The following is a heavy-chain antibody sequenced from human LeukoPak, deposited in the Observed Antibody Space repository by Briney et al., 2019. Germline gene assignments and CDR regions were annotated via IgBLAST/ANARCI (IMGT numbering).Heavy chain of an antibody. CDR3: AKTTVTAMVTDTDY. J-gene: IGHJ4*02. V-gene: IGHV3-33*06. D-gene: IGHD5-18*01. Sequence: GRSLRLSCAASGFTFSSCGMHWVRQAPGKGLEWAAVIWYDGSNKYYADSVKGRFTISRDNSKNTLYLQMNSLRAEDTAVYYCAKTTVTAMVTDTDYWGQGTLVTVSS. CDR2: IWYDGSNK. CDR1: GFTFSSCG.